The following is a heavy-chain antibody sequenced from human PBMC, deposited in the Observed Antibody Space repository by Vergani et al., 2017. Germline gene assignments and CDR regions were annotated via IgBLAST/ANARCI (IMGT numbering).Heavy chain of an antibody. J-gene: IGHJ4*02. D-gene: IGHD2-21*02. CDR3: TRIAYCGVDCYWMDY. Sequence: EVQLVESGGGLVKPGGSLRLSCAASGFTFSNAWMSWVRQAPGKGLEWVGRSKSKTDGGTTDYAAPVKGRFTISRDDSKSIAYLQMNSLKTEDTAVYYCTRIAYCGVDCYWMDYWGQGTLVTVSS. V-gene: IGHV3-15*01. CDR1: GFTFSNAW. CDR2: SKSKTDGGTT.